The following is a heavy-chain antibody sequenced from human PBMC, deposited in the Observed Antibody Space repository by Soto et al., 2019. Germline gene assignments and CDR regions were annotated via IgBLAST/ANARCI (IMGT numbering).Heavy chain of an antibody. V-gene: IGHV3-23*01. D-gene: IGHD4-17*01. J-gene: IGHJ4*02. Sequence: EVQLLESGGGLVQPGGSLRLSCAASGFTFSSFAMTWVRQAPGKGLEWVSSLTGRGDSTYYADSVKGRFTISRDNSKNTLYLQMNSLRADDTDLYYCAKGTAVTTGDMAYWGQGTLVPVSS. CDR3: AKGTAVTTGDMAY. CDR2: LTGRGDST. CDR1: GFTFSSFA.